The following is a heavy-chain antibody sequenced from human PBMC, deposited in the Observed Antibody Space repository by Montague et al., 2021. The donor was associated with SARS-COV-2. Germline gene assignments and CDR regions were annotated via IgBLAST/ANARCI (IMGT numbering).Heavy chain of an antibody. J-gene: IGHJ6*03. Sequence: SETLSLTCTVSGGSVGSSPYYWGWIRQPPGRGLEWVGSISYSGRTYFSPSLKSRLTISVDSSENQFSLRPSSVTAADTAVYYCASSYYYGSGTYVYNYYMDVWGKGTTVTVSS. CDR3: ASSYYYGSGTYVYNYYMDV. V-gene: IGHV4-39*01. CDR2: ISYSGRT. CDR1: GGSVGSSPYY. D-gene: IGHD3-10*01.